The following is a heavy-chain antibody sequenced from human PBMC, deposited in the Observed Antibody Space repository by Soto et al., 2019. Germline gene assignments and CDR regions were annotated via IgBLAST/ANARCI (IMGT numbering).Heavy chain of an antibody. Sequence: EVQLVESGGGLVQPGGSLRLSCAASGFTFSSYWMHWVRQAPWKGLLWVSRINSDGSSTRYADSVKGRFTISRDNAKNTLYLQMKSLRAEDTAVYYCAREERSCSGGSCLVAFDIWGQGTMVTVSS. V-gene: IGHV3-74*01. J-gene: IGHJ3*02. CDR3: AREERSCSGGSCLVAFDI. CDR1: GFTFSSYW. CDR2: INSDGSST. D-gene: IGHD2-15*01.